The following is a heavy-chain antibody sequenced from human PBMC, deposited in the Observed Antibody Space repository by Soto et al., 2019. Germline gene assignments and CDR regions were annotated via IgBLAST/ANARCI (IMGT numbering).Heavy chain of an antibody. CDR3: ARDQGYSYDY. CDR2: INTDGSTT. CDR1: AFTFNSRW. D-gene: IGHD5-18*01. Sequence: GGSLRLSCAASAFTFNSRWMHWVRQAPGKGLVWVSPINTDGSTTPYTGSVKGRFTISRDNAKNTVYLQMNSLRAEDTAVYYCARDQGYSYDYWGQGTLVTVSS. V-gene: IGHV3-74*01. J-gene: IGHJ4*02.